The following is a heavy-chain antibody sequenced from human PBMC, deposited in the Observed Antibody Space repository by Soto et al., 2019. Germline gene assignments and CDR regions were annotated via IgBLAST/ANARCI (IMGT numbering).Heavy chain of an antibody. D-gene: IGHD3-22*01. CDR1: GFTFSSYA. Sequence: GGSLRLSCAASGFTFSSYAMSWVRQAPGKGLEWVSAISGSGGSTYYEDSVKGRFTISRDNSKNTLYLQMNSLRAEDTAVYYCAKQGASRVVVIHWFDPWGQGTLVTVSS. CDR2: ISGSGGST. V-gene: IGHV3-23*01. CDR3: AKQGASRVVVIHWFDP. J-gene: IGHJ5*02.